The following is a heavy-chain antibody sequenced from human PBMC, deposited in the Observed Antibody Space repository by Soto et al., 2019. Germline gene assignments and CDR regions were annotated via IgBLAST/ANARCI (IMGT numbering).Heavy chain of an antibody. CDR3: ARDGVVRGVRRQYYYGMDV. V-gene: IGHV3-33*01. Sequence: GGSLRLSCAASGFTFSSYGMHWVRQAPGKGLEWVAVIWYDGSNKYYADSVKGRFTISRDNSKNTLYLQMNSLRAEDTAVYYCARDGVVRGVRRQYYYGMDVWGQGTTVTVSS. CDR1: GFTFSSYG. CDR2: IWYDGSNK. D-gene: IGHD3-10*01. J-gene: IGHJ6*02.